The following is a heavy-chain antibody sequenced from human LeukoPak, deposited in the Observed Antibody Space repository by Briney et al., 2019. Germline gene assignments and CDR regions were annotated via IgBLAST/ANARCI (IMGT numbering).Heavy chain of an antibody. J-gene: IGHJ6*03. CDR2: ISSDSSQK. D-gene: IGHD5-18*01. Sequence: PGGSLRLSCTASEFTFSGYSMNWVRLAPGKGLEWVSYISSDSSQKYYGDSVKGRFTISRDNAKNSLYLQMNSLRAEDTAVYYCARDPLIQLWLRYYYYYMDVWGKGTTVSVSS. CDR3: ARDPLIQLWLRYYYYYMDV. V-gene: IGHV3-21*05. CDR1: EFTFSGYS.